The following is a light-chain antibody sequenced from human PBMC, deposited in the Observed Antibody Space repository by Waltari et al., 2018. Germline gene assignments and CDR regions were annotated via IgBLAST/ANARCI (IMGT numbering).Light chain of an antibody. Sequence: QSVLTQPPSASGTPGQRVTISCSGSSSNIGSNTVNWYQQLPGTAPKLLIYSNKQRPPGVPDRFSGSKSGTSASLAISGLQSEDEADYYCAAWDDSLNGFWVFGGGTKLTVL. CDR2: SNK. V-gene: IGLV1-44*01. CDR3: AAWDDSLNGFWV. CDR1: SSNIGSNT. J-gene: IGLJ3*02.